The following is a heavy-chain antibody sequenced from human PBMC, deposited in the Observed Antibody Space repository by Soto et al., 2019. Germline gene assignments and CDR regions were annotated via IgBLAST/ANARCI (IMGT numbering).Heavy chain of an antibody. J-gene: IGHJ4*02. V-gene: IGHV1-8*01. CDR3: VRVYGEIDY. CDR2: MNPKSGNT. CDR1: GYTFTNYD. Sequence: QVQLVQSGAEVKKPGASVKVSCKASGYTFTNYDINWVRQATGQGLEWMGWMNPKSGNTGYAQQFQGRGIMTRSTSISTAYMELSSLRSEDTAVYYCVRVYGEIDYWGQGTLVTVSS. D-gene: IGHD3-10*01.